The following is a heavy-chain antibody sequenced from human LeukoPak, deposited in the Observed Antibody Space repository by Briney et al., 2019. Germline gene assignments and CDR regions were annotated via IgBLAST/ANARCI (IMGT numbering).Heavy chain of an antibody. Sequence: GGSLRLSCAASGFTFSRFNMNWVRQAPGKGLEWVSYISSSGTIYYADSVKGRFTISRDNAKNSLYLQMNSLRAEDTAVYYCARDWEMRCQLGYWGQGTLVTVSS. J-gene: IGHJ4*02. D-gene: IGHD5-24*01. CDR1: GFTFSRFN. CDR3: ARDWEMRCQLGY. V-gene: IGHV3-48*01. CDR2: ISSSGTI.